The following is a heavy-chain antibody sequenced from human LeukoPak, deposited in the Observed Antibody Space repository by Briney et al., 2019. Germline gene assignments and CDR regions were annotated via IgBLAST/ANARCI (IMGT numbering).Heavy chain of an antibody. D-gene: IGHD6-19*01. CDR2: IYYSGST. V-gene: IGHV4-59*01. J-gene: IGHJ4*02. CDR1: GGSISSYY. Sequence: SETLSLTCTVSGGSISSYYWSWVRQPPGKGLEWIGYIYYSGSTNYNPSLKSRVTISVDTSKNQFSLKLTSVTAADTAVYYCARGTGWYYYWGQGTLVTVSS. CDR3: ARGTGWYYY.